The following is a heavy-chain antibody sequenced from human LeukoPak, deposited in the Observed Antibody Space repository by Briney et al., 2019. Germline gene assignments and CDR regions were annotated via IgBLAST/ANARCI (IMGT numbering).Heavy chain of an antibody. Sequence: SETLSLTCTVSGGSISSYYWNWIRQPPGKGLEWIGYISYSGSPNYNPSLKSRVTISVDTSKNQFSLKLNSVTAADTAVYYCASSSSWFRYFDYWGQGTLVTVSS. CDR2: ISYSGSP. V-gene: IGHV4-59*01. CDR1: GGSISSYY. D-gene: IGHD6-13*01. J-gene: IGHJ4*02. CDR3: ASSSSWFRYFDY.